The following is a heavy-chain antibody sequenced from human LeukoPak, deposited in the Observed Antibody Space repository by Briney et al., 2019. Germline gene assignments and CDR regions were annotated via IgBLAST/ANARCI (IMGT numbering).Heavy chain of an antibody. Sequence: SVKVSCKASGYTFTGYYMHWVRQAPGQGLEWMGRIIPIFDTTNYAQKFQDRVTTTTDESTSTAYMELSSLRSEDTAVYYCAASFGVVIIALDYWGQGTLVTVSS. J-gene: IGHJ4*02. CDR1: GYTFTGYY. CDR3: AASFGVVIIALDY. D-gene: IGHD3-3*01. V-gene: IGHV1-69*05. CDR2: IIPIFDTT.